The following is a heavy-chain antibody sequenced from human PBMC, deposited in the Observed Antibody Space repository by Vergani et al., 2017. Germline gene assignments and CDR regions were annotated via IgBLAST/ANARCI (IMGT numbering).Heavy chain of an antibody. V-gene: IGHV5-51*01. D-gene: IGHD6-13*01. Sequence: EVQLVQSGAEVKKPGESLKISCKGSGYSFTSYWIGWVRQMPGKGLEWMGIIYPGDSETRYSPSFQGQVIISADKSISTAYLQWSSLKASDTGMYYCSRPAYSSTPRNAFDIWGQGTMVTVSS. CDR3: SRPAYSSTPRNAFDI. J-gene: IGHJ3*02. CDR1: GYSFTSYW. CDR2: IYPGDSET.